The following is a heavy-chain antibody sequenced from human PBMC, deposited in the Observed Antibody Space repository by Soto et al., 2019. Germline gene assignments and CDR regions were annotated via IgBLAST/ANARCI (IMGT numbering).Heavy chain of an antibody. Sequence: EVQLEESGGGLVQPGGSLRLSCAASGFIFSDYTMNWVRQAPGKGLECVSYITHSGSSIYYADSVKGRFTVSRDNDKNSLYLQMNSLRDEDTAVSYCAIYVQKPTNDAFHILGQGTKFTVSS. V-gene: IGHV3-48*02. D-gene: IGHD1-1*01. J-gene: IGHJ3*02. CDR3: AIYVQKPTNDAFHI. CDR2: ITHSGSSI. CDR1: GFIFSDYT.